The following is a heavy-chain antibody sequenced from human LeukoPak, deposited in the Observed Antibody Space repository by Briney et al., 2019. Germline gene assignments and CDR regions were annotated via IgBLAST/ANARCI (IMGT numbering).Heavy chain of an antibody. CDR3: AQDIGIAAAGTDWYFDY. J-gene: IGHJ4*02. D-gene: IGHD6-13*01. CDR1: GFTFDDYA. Sequence: GRSLRLSCAASGFTFDDYAMHWVRHAPGKGLEWVSGISWNSGSIVYADSVKGRFIISRDNAKNSLYLQMNSLRAEDTALYYCAQDIGIAAAGTDWYFDYWGQGTLVTVSS. CDR2: ISWNSGSI. V-gene: IGHV3-9*01.